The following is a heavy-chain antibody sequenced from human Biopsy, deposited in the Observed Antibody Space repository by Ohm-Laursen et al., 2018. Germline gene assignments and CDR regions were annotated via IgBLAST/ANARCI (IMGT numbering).Heavy chain of an antibody. D-gene: IGHD6-19*01. J-gene: IGHJ4*02. CDR2: IYDRGSTA. CDR3: ARGMRSSGWPYFDS. Sequence: PSETLSLTCTVSGDSVSSGSFYWTWIRQPPGQGLEYIGYIYDRGSTANYNPSLESRVTMSVDMPKNQFSLKLCSVTAADTAIYYCARGMRSSGWPYFDSWGQGTLVTVSS. V-gene: IGHV4-61*01. CDR1: GDSVSSGSFY.